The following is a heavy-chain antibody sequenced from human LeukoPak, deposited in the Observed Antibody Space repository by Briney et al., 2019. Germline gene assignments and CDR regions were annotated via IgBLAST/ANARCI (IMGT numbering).Heavy chain of an antibody. Sequence: ASVRVSCKASGYTFTSYGMSWVRQAPGQGLEWMGWISAYNGNTNYAQKLQGIVTMTTDTSTSTAYMELRSLRSDVTAVYYCARSVFCSSTSCHFDYWGQGTLVTVSS. D-gene: IGHD2-2*01. CDR3: ARSVFCSSTSCHFDY. CDR1: GYTFTSYG. CDR2: ISAYNGNT. V-gene: IGHV1-18*01. J-gene: IGHJ4*02.